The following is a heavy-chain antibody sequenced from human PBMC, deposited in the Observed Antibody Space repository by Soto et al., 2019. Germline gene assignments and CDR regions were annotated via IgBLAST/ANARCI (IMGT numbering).Heavy chain of an antibody. CDR1: GYTFTSYD. CDR2: MNPNSGNT. J-gene: IGHJ4*01. V-gene: IGHV1-8*01. CDR3: ARGAGDGSNFQSLLDI. Sequence: ASVKVSCKASGYTFTSYDINWVRQATGQGLEWMGWMNPNSGNTGYAQKFQGRVTMTRNTSISTAYMELSSLRSEATAVYYCARGAGDGSNFQSLLDIWGHGSRVTVSS. D-gene: IGHD4-4*01.